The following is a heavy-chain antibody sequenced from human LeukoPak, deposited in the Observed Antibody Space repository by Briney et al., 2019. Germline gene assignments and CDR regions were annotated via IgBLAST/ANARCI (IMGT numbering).Heavy chain of an antibody. J-gene: IGHJ4*02. Sequence: SETLSLTCTVSGGSISSYYWSWIRQPPGKGLEWIGYIYYSGSTNYNPSLKSRVTISVDTSKNQFSLKLSSVTAADTAVYYCARGDSSGWYYDYWGQGTLVTVSS. CDR3: ARGDSSGWYYDY. D-gene: IGHD6-19*01. CDR1: GGSISSYY. CDR2: IYYSGST. V-gene: IGHV4-59*01.